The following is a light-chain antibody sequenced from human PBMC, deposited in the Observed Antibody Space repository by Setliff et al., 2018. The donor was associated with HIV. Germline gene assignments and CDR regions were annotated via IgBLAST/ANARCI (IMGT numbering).Light chain of an antibody. Sequence: QSALAQPPSVSGAPGQRVTISCTGSSSNIGAGSDVHWYQQFPGTAPKLLIYSFTNRPSGVPDRFSGSKSGTSASLAIAGLQAEDEADYYCQSYDSSLSGYVFGTGTKGTVL. CDR1: SSNIGAGSD. CDR2: SFT. J-gene: IGLJ1*01. V-gene: IGLV1-40*01. CDR3: QSYDSSLSGYV.